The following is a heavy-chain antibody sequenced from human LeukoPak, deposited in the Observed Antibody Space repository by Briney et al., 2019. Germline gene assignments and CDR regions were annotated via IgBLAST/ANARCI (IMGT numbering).Heavy chain of an antibody. CDR3: ARGQLYFDY. CDR1: GFTFSSYA. Sequence: PGRSLRLSCAASGFTFSSYAMHWVRQAPGKGLEWVAIISYDGSDKFYVDSVKGRFTISRDNSKNTLFLQMNSLRAEDTAVYYCARGQLYFDYWGQGTLVTVSS. V-gene: IGHV3-30*04. CDR2: ISYDGSDK. J-gene: IGHJ4*02. D-gene: IGHD1-1*01.